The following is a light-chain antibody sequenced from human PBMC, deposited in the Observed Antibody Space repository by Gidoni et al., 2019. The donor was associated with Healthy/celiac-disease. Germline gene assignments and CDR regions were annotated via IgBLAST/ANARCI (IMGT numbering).Light chain of an antibody. J-gene: IGKJ3*01. CDR2: DAS. CDR3: QQYDNLPFT. CDR1: QDISNY. V-gene: IGKV1-33*01. Sequence: PSSLSASVGDRVTITCQASQDISNYLNWYQQKPGKAPKLLIYDASNLETGVPSRFSGSGSGTDFTFTISSLQPEDIATYYCQQYDNLPFTFGPGTKVDI.